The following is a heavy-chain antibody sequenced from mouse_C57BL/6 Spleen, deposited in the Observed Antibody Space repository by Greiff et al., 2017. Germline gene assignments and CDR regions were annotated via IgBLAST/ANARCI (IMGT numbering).Heavy chain of an antibody. Sequence: VQLQQSGPELVKPGASVKISCKASGYSFTDYNMNWVKQSNGKSLEWIGVINPNYGTTSYNQKFKGKATLTVDQSSSTAYTQLNSLTSEDSAVYYCARRGYGSSYDAMDYWGQGTSVTVSS. D-gene: IGHD1-1*01. CDR2: INPNYGTT. CDR1: GYSFTDYN. V-gene: IGHV1-39*01. CDR3: ARRGYGSSYDAMDY. J-gene: IGHJ4*01.